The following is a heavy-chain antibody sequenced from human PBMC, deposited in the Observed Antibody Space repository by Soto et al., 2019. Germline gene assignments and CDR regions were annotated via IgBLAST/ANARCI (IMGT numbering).Heavy chain of an antibody. CDR3: GRDYRFDIDL. D-gene: IGHD3-22*01. CDR1: GFTFSSHH. CDR2: IRDNSATR. V-gene: IGHV3-48*02. J-gene: IGHJ3*01. Sequence: EVQLVESGGGVVKPGGSLRLSCVASGFTFSSHHMQWARQAPGKGLEWVSYIRDNSATRYYADSVRGRFTISRDNAQNSVFLQMNSLRDEDTAVYYCGRDYRFDIDLWGQGTMVTVSS.